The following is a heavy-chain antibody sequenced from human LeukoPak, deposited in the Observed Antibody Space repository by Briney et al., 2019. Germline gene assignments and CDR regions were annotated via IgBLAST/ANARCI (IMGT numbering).Heavy chain of an antibody. CDR3: ARGVVATILYDY. Sequence: SETLSLTCTVSGRSISSYYWSWIRQPSAKALEWIGYIYYSGSTNYNPSLKSRVTISVDTSKNQFSLKLSSVTAADTAVYYCARGVVATILYDYWGQGTLVTVSS. V-gene: IGHV4-59*13. CDR1: GRSISSYY. CDR2: IYYSGST. D-gene: IGHD5-12*01. J-gene: IGHJ4*02.